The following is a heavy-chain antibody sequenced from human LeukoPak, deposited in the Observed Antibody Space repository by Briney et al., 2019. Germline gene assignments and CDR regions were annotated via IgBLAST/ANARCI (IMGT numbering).Heavy chain of an antibody. V-gene: IGHV3-30*02. Sequence: GGSLRLSSAASGSTFSSYGMHWVRQAPGKGLEWVAFIRYDGSNKYYADSVKGRFTISRDNSKNTLYLQMNSLRVEDTAVYYCAKDGQYGSGRDYYYYMDVWGKGTTVTVSS. J-gene: IGHJ6*03. D-gene: IGHD3-10*01. CDR3: AKDGQYGSGRDYYYYMDV. CDR1: GSTFSSYG. CDR2: IRYDGSNK.